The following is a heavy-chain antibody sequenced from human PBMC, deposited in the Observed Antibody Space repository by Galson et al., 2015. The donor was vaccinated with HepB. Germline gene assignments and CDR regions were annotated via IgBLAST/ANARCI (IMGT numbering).Heavy chain of an antibody. CDR1: GGSFSGYY. J-gene: IGHJ4*02. Sequence: SETLSLTCAVYGGSFSGYYWSWIRQPPGKELEWIGEINHSGSTNYNPSLKSRVTISVDTSKNQFSLKLSSVTAADTAVYYCARGLVNPSVFDYWGQGTLVTVSS. CDR3: ARGLVNPSVFDY. CDR2: INHSGST. V-gene: IGHV4-34*01. D-gene: IGHD3-9*01.